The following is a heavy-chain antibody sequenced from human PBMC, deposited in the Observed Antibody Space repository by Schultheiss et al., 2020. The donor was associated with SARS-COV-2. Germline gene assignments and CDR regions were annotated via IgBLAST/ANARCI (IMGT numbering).Heavy chain of an antibody. D-gene: IGHD5-12*01. V-gene: IGHV3-NL1*01. Sequence: GGSLRLSCAASGFTFSSYGMHWVRQAPGKGLEWVSVIYSGGNAYYAGSVRGRFTISRDNSKNTLYLQMNSLRAEDTAVYYCARTSGYDLPSDYYFDYWGQGTLVTVSS. CDR3: ARTSGYDLPSDYYFDY. J-gene: IGHJ4*02. CDR1: GFTFSSYG. CDR2: IYSGGNA.